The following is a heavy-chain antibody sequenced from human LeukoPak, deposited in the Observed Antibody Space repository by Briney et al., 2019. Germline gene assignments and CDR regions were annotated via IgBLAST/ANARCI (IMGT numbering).Heavy chain of an antibody. Sequence: GGSLRLSCAASGFTLSSYWMHWVRQAPGKGLVWVSRINTDGSSTSYADSVKGRFTISRDNAKNTLYLQMNSLRAEDTAVYYCARDRSYYYYMDVWGKGTTVTVSS. CDR2: INTDGSST. J-gene: IGHJ6*03. CDR1: GFTLSSYW. CDR3: ARDRSYYYYMDV. V-gene: IGHV3-74*01.